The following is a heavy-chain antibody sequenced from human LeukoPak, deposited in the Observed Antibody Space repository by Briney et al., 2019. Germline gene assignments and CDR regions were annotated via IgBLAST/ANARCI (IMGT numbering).Heavy chain of an antibody. CDR1: GGSISGYY. D-gene: IGHD1-26*01. Sequence: PSETLSLTCTVSGGSISGYYWSWIRQPPGKALEWIGYIYYSGSTNYNPPLTSRVTISVDRSKNQFSLRLSSMTAADTAVYYCAGWEPDTFDIWGQGTMVTVS. V-gene: IGHV4-59*08. CDR3: AGWEPDTFDI. J-gene: IGHJ3*02. CDR2: IYYSGST.